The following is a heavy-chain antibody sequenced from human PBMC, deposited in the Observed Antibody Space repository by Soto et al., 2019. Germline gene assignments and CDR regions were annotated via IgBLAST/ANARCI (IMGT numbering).Heavy chain of an antibody. CDR3: ARDPGEPDFDY. D-gene: IGHD3-16*01. Sequence: QVQLVQSGAEVKKPGASVKVSCKSSGYSFTAYYMHWVRQAPGQGLEWMGWINPDSGGTNYAQKFQGRVTMTRDTSISALYMELSRLTSDDTAVYYCARDPGEPDFDYWGQGTWSPSPQ. CDR2: INPDSGGT. CDR1: GYSFTAYY. V-gene: IGHV1-2*02. J-gene: IGHJ4*02.